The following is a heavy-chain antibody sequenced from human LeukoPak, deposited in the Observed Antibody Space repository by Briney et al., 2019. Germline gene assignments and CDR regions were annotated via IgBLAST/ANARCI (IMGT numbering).Heavy chain of an antibody. V-gene: IGHV4-39*07. Sequence: SETLSLTCTVSGDSFSSVTDYWAWIRQPPGKGLEWIASGDYSGGTYYNPSLESRVAISADMSKNQFSLKLTSVTGADTAVYYCAKGAGITMIVVVDYWGQGTLVTVSS. CDR3: AKGAGITMIVVVDY. D-gene: IGHD3-22*01. CDR1: GDSFSSVTDY. CDR2: GDYSGGT. J-gene: IGHJ4*02.